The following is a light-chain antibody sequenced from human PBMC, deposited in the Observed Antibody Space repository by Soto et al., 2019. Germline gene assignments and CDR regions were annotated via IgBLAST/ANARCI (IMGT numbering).Light chain of an antibody. CDR3: GSYTSISTLV. V-gene: IGLV2-14*01. CDR1: GSDVGGYKY. CDR2: EVS. J-gene: IGLJ2*01. Sequence: QSALTQPASVSGSPGQSITISCTGTGSDVGGYKYVSWYQQHPGKAPNLMIYEVSNRPAGVSNRFSGSKSGNTASLTISGLQAEDEADYYCGSYTSISTLVFGGGTKLTVL.